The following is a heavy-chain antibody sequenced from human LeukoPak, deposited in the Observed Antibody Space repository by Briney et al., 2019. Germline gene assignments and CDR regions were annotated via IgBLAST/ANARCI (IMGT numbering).Heavy chain of an antibody. CDR1: GFTFSSYS. J-gene: IGHJ6*03. CDR3: ARFNYYYYYMDV. V-gene: IGHV3-21*01. CDR2: ISSSSSYI. Sequence: GGSLRLSCAASGFTFSSYSMNWVRQAPGKGLEWVSFISSSSSYIYYADSVKGRFTISRDNAKNSLYLQMNSLRAEDTAVYYCARFNYYYYYMDVWGKGTTVTVSS.